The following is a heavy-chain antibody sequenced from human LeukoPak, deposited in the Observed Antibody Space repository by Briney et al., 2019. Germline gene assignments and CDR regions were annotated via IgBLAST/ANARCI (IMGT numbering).Heavy chain of an antibody. CDR2: IYSGGST. D-gene: IGHD2-8*01. J-gene: IGHJ6*03. Sequence: PGGSLRLSCAASGFTFSNYGMHWVRQAPGKGLEWVSVIYSGGSTYYADSVKGRFTISRDNSKNTLYLQMNSLRAEDTAVYYCAKDRCSNGIGCYYYYMDVWGKGTMVTISS. CDR1: GFTFSNYG. V-gene: IGHV3-66*01. CDR3: AKDRCSNGIGCYYYYMDV.